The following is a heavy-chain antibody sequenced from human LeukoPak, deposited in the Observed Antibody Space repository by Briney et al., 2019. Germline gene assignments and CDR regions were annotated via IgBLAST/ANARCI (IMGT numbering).Heavy chain of an antibody. CDR3: TRAVETKGITMVRGVIANFDYYYMDV. Sequence: GGSLRLSCAASGFTFSGSAMHWVRQVSGKGLEWVGRIRSKANSYATAYAASVKGRFTISRDDSKNTAYLQMNSLKTEDTAVYYCTRAVETKGITMVRGVIANFDYYYMDVWGKGTTVTVSS. CDR2: IRSKANSYAT. CDR1: GFTFSGSA. V-gene: IGHV3-73*01. D-gene: IGHD3-10*01. J-gene: IGHJ6*03.